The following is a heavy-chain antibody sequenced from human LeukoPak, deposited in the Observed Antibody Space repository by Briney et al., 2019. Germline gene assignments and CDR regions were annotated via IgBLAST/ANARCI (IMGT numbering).Heavy chain of an antibody. CDR2: IYHSGST. CDR3: ARKGGVIN. D-gene: IGHD3-10*01. V-gene: IGHV4-38-2*02. CDR1: GYSISSGYY. J-gene: IGHJ4*02. Sequence: PSETLSLTCTVSGYSISSGYYWGWFRQPPGKGREGFGSIYHSGSTYYNPSLKSRVTISVDPSKHQFSLKLSSVTAADTAVYYCARKGGVINWGQGTLVTVSS.